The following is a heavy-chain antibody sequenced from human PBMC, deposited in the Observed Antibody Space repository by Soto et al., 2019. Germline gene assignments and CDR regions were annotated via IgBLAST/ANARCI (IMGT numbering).Heavy chain of an antibody. Sequence: QVQLQESGPGLVKPSGTLSLTCAVSGGSISSSNWWSWVRQPPGKGLEWIGEIYHSGSTNYNPSLKSRVTIAVDKYNNQFSLKLSSVTAADTAVYYCARASVDTAMDRLTFDYWGQGTLVTVSS. CDR1: GGSISSSNW. CDR2: IYHSGST. CDR3: ARASVDTAMDRLTFDY. J-gene: IGHJ4*02. V-gene: IGHV4-4*02. D-gene: IGHD5-18*01.